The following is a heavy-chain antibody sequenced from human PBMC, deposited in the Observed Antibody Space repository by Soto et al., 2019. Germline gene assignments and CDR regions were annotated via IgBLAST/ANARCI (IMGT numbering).Heavy chain of an antibody. CDR2: ISYTGST. Sequence: QVQLQESGPGLVKPSETLSLTCTVSGDSISSYYWSWIRQPPGKGLEWVGYISYTGSTIYNPSLGSRATISLDPSTNQVSLSLNSVTVAATAVYYCAIVGELPVWFDPWGRGTLVTVSS. J-gene: IGHJ5*02. CDR3: AIVGELPVWFDP. V-gene: IGHV4-59*13. CDR1: GDSISSYY. D-gene: IGHD3-10*01.